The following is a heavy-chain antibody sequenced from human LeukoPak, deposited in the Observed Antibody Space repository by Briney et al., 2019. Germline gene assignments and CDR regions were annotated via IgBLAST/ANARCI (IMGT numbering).Heavy chain of an antibody. CDR1: GFTVSSNY. CDR3: TRITRNAFDI. V-gene: IGHV3-66*01. CDR2: IYTGGST. D-gene: IGHD1-14*01. J-gene: IGHJ3*02. Sequence: GGSLRLSCAAPGFTVSSNYMSWVRQAPGKGLEWVSVIYTGGSTYYADSVKGRFTISRDNSKNTLYLQMNSLRAEDTAVYYCTRITRNAFDIWGQGTIITVSS.